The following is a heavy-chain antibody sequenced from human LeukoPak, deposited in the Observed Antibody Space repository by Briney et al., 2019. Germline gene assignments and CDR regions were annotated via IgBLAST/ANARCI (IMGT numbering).Heavy chain of an antibody. V-gene: IGHV4-59*01. J-gene: IGHJ4*02. CDR1: GGSISSYY. CDR2: IYYSGST. D-gene: IGHD3-16*02. CDR3: ARVITFGGVIAFDY. Sequence: PSATLSLTCTVSGGSISSYYWSWIRQPPGKGLEWLGYIYYSGSTNYNPSLKSRVTISVDTSKNQFSLKLSSVTAADTAVYYCARVITFGGVIAFDYWGQGTLVTVSS.